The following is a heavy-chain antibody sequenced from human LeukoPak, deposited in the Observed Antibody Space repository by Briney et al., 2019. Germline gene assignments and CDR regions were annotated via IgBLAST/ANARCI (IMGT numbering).Heavy chain of an antibody. CDR1: GFTFSSYS. CDR2: ISGSGGST. V-gene: IGHV3-23*01. CDR3: AKDWGRGFDY. J-gene: IGHJ4*02. D-gene: IGHD3-16*01. Sequence: GGSLRLSCAASGFTFSSYSMNWVRQAPGKGLEWVSAISGSGGSTYYADSVKGRFTISRDNSKNTLYLQMNSLRAEDTAVYYCAKDWGRGFDYWGQGTLVTVSS.